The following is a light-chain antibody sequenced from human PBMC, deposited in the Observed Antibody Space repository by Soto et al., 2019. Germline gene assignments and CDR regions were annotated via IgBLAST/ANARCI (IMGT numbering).Light chain of an antibody. CDR3: QQRSNWPT. V-gene: IGKV3-15*01. CDR1: VSVRTD. Sequence: EIVMTQSPDTLSLSPGQRATLSCRASVSVRTDLAWYQQKPGQAPRLLIYGASTRAAGVPVRFSGSGSGSEFTLTIDTLQSEDFAIYYCQQRSNWPTFGQGTRLEI. J-gene: IGKJ5*01. CDR2: GAS.